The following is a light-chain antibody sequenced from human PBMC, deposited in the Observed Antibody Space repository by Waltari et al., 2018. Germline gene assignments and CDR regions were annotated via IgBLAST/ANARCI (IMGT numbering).Light chain of an antibody. CDR2: RND. CDR1: SSNIGNNY. CDR3: AAWDDSLSGPGV. V-gene: IGLV1-47*01. Sequence: QSVLPQPPSASGPPGQTVTMSCSGTSSNIGNNYVSLYQQLPGTAPKLLIYRNDQRPSGVPDRFSGSKSGTSASLAISGLRSEDEANYYCAAWDDSLSGPGVFGGGTKLTVL. J-gene: IGLJ3*02.